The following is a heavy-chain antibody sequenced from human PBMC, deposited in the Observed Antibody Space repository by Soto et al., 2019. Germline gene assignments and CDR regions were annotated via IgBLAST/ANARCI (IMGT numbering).Heavy chain of an antibody. Sequence: QVQLVQSGAEVKKPGSSVKVSCKASGGTFSSYTISWVRQAPGQGLEWMGRIIPILGIANYAQKFQGRVXSTADKSTSTDYMELSSLRSEDTAVYYCASSSGWYYWGQGTLVTVSS. D-gene: IGHD6-19*01. CDR3: ASSSGWYY. V-gene: IGHV1-69*02. CDR1: GGTFSSYT. CDR2: IIPILGIA. J-gene: IGHJ4*02.